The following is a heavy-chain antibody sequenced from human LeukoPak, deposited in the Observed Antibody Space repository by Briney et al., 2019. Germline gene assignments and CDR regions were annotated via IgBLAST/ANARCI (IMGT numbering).Heavy chain of an antibody. D-gene: IGHD3-10*01. Sequence: GGSLRLSCAASGFTFSSYEMNWVRQAPGKGLEWVSYISSSSSTIYYADSVKGRFTISRDNAKNSLYLQMNSLRAEDTAVYYCARDYGSGSYYNFRYFDYWGQGTLVTVSS. CDR3: ARDYGSGSYYNFRYFDY. V-gene: IGHV3-48*01. J-gene: IGHJ4*02. CDR2: ISSSSSTI. CDR1: GFTFSSYE.